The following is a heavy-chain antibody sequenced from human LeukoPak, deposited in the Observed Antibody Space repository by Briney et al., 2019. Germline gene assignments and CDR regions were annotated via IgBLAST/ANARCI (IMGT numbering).Heavy chain of an antibody. J-gene: IGHJ4*02. D-gene: IGHD6-19*01. V-gene: IGHV4-39*01. CDR2: IYYSGST. CDR1: GDSISSSSYS. Sequence: SETLSLTCTVSGDSISSSSYSWGWIRQRPGKGLEWIGSIYYSGSTYYNPSLKSRVTISVDTSKNQFSLKLSSVTAADTAVYYCAGGCSGWPTSVVVDYWGQGTLVTVSS. CDR3: AGGCSGWPTSVVVDY.